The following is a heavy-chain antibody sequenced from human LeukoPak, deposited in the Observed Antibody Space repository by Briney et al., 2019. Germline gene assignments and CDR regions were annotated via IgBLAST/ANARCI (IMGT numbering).Heavy chain of an antibody. D-gene: IGHD1-26*01. CDR2: INPSGGST. J-gene: IGHJ4*02. Sequence: ASVKVSCKASGYTFTSYDINWVRQATGQGLEWMGVINPSGGSTRYAQKFQDRVTMTRDMSTSTVYMELSSLRSEDTAVYYCAREGVSGSYLGYWGQGTLVTVSS. V-gene: IGHV1-46*01. CDR1: GYTFTSYD. CDR3: AREGVSGSYLGY.